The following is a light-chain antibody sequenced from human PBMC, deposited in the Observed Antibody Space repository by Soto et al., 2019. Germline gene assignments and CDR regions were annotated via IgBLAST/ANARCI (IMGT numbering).Light chain of an antibody. V-gene: IGLV2-14*01. Sequence: QSALTQPASVSGSPGQSITISCTGTSSDVGGYNYVSWYQQHPGKAPKLMIYDVRVRPSGVSNRFSGSKSGNTASLTISGLQAEDGADYYCNSYTSDNTYVFGTGTRSPS. CDR2: DVR. CDR1: SSDVGGYNY. CDR3: NSYTSDNTYV. J-gene: IGLJ1*01.